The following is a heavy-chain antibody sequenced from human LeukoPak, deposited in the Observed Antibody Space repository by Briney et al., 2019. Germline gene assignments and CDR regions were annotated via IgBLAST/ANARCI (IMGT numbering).Heavy chain of an antibody. J-gene: IGHJ1*01. Sequence: GRSLRLSCAASGFTFSSYAMHWVRQAPGKGLEWGAVISYDGSNKYYADSVKGRFTISRDNSKNTLYLQMNSLRAEDTAVYYCARSALTMVRGVFQHWGQGTLVTVSS. D-gene: IGHD3-10*01. CDR3: ARSALTMVRGVFQH. CDR1: GFTFSSYA. CDR2: ISYDGSNK. V-gene: IGHV3-30*04.